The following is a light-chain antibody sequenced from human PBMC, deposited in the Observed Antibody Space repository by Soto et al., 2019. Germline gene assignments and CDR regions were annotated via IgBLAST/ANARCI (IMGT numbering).Light chain of an antibody. J-gene: IGLJ2*01. CDR3: TSYTTAKTLV. CDR2: EVN. Sequence: QSALIQPASVSGSPGQSITISCTGTSSDIGSYNFVSWYQQHPGKAPKVLLYEVNNRPSGASTRFSGSKSGNMASLIISGLQAEDEGDYYCTSYTTAKTLVFGGGTKVTVL. CDR1: SSDIGSYNF. V-gene: IGLV2-14*01.